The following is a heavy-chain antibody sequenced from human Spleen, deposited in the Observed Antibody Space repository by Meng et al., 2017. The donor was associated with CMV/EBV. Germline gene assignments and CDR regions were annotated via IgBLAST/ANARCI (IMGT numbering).Heavy chain of an antibody. CDR1: GFAFSSAW. J-gene: IGHJ4*02. V-gene: IGHV3-30*02. D-gene: IGHD4-17*01. CDR3: VKDLGYGENAPYFFDY. Sequence: GGSLRLSCAASGFAFSSAWMSWVRQAPGKRLEWVTFILYDGRNEYYADSVKGRFTISRDNSKNTLYLQMNSLRTEDTAVYYCVKDLGYGENAPYFFDYWGQGTLVTV. CDR2: ILYDGRNE.